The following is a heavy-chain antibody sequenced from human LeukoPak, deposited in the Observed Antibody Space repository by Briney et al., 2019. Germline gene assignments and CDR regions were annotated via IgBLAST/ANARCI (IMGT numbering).Heavy chain of an antibody. J-gene: IGHJ4*02. V-gene: IGHV3-48*03. Sequence: GGSLRLSCAASGFTFNSYEMNWVRQAPGKGLEWVSYINSGGSAIYYADSVKGRFTISRDDAKNSLYLQMNSLRADDTAVYYCARGGSYVHYWGQGTLVTVSS. CDR3: ARGGSYVHY. CDR2: INSGGSAI. D-gene: IGHD1-26*01. CDR1: GFTFNSYE.